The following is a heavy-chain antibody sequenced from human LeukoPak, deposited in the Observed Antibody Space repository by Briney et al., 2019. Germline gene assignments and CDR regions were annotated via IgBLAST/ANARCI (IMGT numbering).Heavy chain of an antibody. J-gene: IGHJ4*02. Sequence: GGSLRLSCAASGFTFSSYWMTWVRQAPGKGLEWVANIKVDGSESYYADSVMGRFMISRDNAKNSLYLQMNSLRVDDTAVYYCARDLANWGNGFDYWGQGTLVTVSS. D-gene: IGHD7-27*01. CDR3: ARDLANWGNGFDY. CDR1: GFTFSSYW. CDR2: IKVDGSES. V-gene: IGHV3-7*01.